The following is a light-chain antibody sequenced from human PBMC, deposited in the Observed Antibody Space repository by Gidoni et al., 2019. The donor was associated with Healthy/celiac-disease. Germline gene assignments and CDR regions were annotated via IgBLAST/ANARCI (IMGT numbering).Light chain of an antibody. V-gene: IGKV1-39*01. CDR2: AAS. CDR1: QSISSY. Sequence: DIKMTQYPSSLSASVGDRVTITCRASQSISSYLNWYQQKPGKAPKLLIYAASSLQSGVPSRFSGSGSVTDFTLTISSLQPEDFATYYCQQSYSTPPIPFGQGTRLEIK. CDR3: QQSYSTPPIP. J-gene: IGKJ5*01.